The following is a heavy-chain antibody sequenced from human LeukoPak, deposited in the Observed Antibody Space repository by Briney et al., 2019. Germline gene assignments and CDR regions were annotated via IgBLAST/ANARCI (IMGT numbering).Heavy chain of an antibody. CDR3: AREQGGVYSH. CDR1: GFTFSSYA. D-gene: IGHD5-18*01. Sequence: GGSLRLSCAASGFTFSSYAMSWVRQAPGKGLEWVSAISGSGGSTYYADSAKGRFTVSRDNAKNSLYLQMNSLRAEDTAVYYCAREQGGVYSHWGQGTLVTVSS. J-gene: IGHJ4*02. V-gene: IGHV3-23*01. CDR2: ISGSGGST.